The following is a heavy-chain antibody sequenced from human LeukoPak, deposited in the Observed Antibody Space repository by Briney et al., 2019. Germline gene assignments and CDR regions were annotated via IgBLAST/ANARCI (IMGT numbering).Heavy chain of an antibody. J-gene: IGHJ4*02. CDR3: ARDGGDGYSHFDY. Sequence: RWASVKVSCKASGGTFSSYAISWVRQAPGQGLEWMGGIIPIFGTANYAQKFQGRVTITADESTSTAYMELSSLRSEDTAVYYCARDGGDGYSHFDYWGQGTLVTVSS. D-gene: IGHD5-24*01. V-gene: IGHV1-69*01. CDR1: GGTFSSYA. CDR2: IIPIFGTA.